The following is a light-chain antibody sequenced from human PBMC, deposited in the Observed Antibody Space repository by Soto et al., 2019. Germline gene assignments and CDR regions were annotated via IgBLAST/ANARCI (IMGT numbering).Light chain of an antibody. CDR2: AAS. J-gene: IGKJ1*01. CDR1: QSGTANY. V-gene: IGKV3-20*01. CDR3: LQYGVPLWT. Sequence: EIALTQSPGTLSLSPGERATLSCRASQSGTANYLAWYQQRPGQAPRLLIYAASIGATGVPDRFSGSGSGTDFALTISRLEPEDFAVYYCLQYGVPLWTFGQGTTVEIK.